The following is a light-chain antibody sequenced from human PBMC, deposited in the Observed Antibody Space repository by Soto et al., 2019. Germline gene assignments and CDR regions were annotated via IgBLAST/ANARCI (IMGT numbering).Light chain of an antibody. CDR2: DAS. V-gene: IGKV1-33*01. CDR1: QDISNY. Sequence: DIPMTQSPSSLSASVGDRVTITCQASQDISNYLNWYQQKPGKAPKLLIYDASNLETGVPSRFSGSGSGTDFTFTISSPQPEDIATYYCQQYDNLYTFGQGTKLEIK. CDR3: QQYDNLYT. J-gene: IGKJ2*01.